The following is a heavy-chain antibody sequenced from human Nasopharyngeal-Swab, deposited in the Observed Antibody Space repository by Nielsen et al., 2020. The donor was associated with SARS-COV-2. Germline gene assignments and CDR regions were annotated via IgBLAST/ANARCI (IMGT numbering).Heavy chain of an antibody. D-gene: IGHD3-16*02. J-gene: IGHJ4*02. V-gene: IGHV4-61*01. CDR3: ASLTITFGGVIAQN. CDR2: IYHSGST. CDR1: GGSVNTASYY. Sequence: SETLSLTCTVSGGSVNTASYYWSWIRQPPGKGPEWIGHIYHSGSTNYNPSLKSPLTMSIDTSQNPFSLRLTSVTAADSAMYYCASLTITFGGVIAQNWGQGTQVIVSS.